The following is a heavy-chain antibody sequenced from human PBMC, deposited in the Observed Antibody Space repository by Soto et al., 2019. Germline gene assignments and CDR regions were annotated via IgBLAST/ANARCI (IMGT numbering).Heavy chain of an antibody. CDR2: ISSSSSYI. V-gene: IGHV3-21*01. CDR3: ASDGVVPAALDY. Sequence: EVQLVESGGGLVKPGGSLRLSCAASGFTFSSYSMNWVRQAPGKGLEWVSSISSSSSYIYYADSVKGRFTISRDNAKNSLYLQMNSLRAEDTAVYYCASDGVVPAALDYWGQGTLVTVSS. J-gene: IGHJ4*02. D-gene: IGHD2-2*01. CDR1: GFTFSSYS.